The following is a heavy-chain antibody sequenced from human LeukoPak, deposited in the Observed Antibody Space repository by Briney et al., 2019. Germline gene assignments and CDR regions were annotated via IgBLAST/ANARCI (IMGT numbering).Heavy chain of an antibody. Sequence: SETLSLTCTVSGGSISSYYWSWIRQPPGKGLEWIGYIYYSGSTNYNPSLKSQVTISVDTSKNQFSLKLSSVTAADTAVHYCARVRSIVVVPANTRFDYWGQGTLVTVSS. CDR2: IYYSGST. CDR1: GGSISSYY. J-gene: IGHJ4*02. V-gene: IGHV4-59*12. CDR3: ARVRSIVVVPANTRFDY. D-gene: IGHD2-2*01.